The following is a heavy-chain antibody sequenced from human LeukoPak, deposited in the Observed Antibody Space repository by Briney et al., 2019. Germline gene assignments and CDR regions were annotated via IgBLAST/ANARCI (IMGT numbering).Heavy chain of an antibody. D-gene: IGHD3-10*01. CDR1: GFTFSSYS. CDR3: ARTMVRGELWFDP. V-gene: IGHV3-21*01. J-gene: IGHJ5*02. Sequence: PGGSLRLSCAASGFTFSSYSMNWVRQAPGTGLEWVSSISSSSSYIYYADSVKGRFTISRDNAKNSLYLQMNSLRAEDTAVYYCARTMVRGELWFDPWGQGTLVTVSS. CDR2: ISSSSSYI.